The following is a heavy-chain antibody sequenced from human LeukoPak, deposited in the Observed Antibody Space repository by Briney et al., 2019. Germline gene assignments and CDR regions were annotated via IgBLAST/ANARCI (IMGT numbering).Heavy chain of an antibody. CDR1: GYTFTGYY. J-gene: IGHJ3*02. D-gene: IGHD2-21*02. CDR2: INPNSGGT. Sequence: GASVKVSCKASGYTFTGYYMHWVRQAPGQELEWMGWINPNSGGTNYAQKFLGRITMTRDTSISTAYMELSRLRSDDTAVYYCASATTYCGADCYPLDAFDIWGQGTMVTVSS. CDR3: ASATTYCGADCYPLDAFDI. V-gene: IGHV1-2*02.